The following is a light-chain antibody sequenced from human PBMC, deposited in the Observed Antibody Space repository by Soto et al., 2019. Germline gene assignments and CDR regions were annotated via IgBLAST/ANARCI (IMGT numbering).Light chain of an antibody. CDR3: QHYNNCPPA. CDR2: GAS. Sequence: EIVMTQSPATLSVSPGERATLSCRASQSVSGNLAWYQQKPGQAPRLLIYGASTRATGIPARFSGSGSGTEFPLTISRLHAEDVAFYYWQHYNNCPPAFGQGTKVEIK. J-gene: IGKJ1*01. V-gene: IGKV3-15*01. CDR1: QSVSGN.